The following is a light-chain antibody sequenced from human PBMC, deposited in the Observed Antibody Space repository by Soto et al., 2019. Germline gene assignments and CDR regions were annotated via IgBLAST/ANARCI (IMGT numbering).Light chain of an antibody. CDR2: NVN. Sequence: QSALTQPASVSGSPGQSITISCTGTSSDIGASDYVSWYQQHPDKAPKLIIYNVNYRPSGVSSRFSGSKSGNTASLTISGLQAEDEAHYFCSSYVLFGGGTKLTVL. V-gene: IGLV2-14*03. CDR3: SSYVL. CDR1: SSDIGASDY. J-gene: IGLJ2*01.